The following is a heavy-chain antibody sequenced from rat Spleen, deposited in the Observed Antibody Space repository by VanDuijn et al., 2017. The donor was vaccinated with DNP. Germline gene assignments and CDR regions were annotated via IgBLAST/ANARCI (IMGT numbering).Heavy chain of an antibody. D-gene: IGHD1-1*01. CDR3: ARQLSGPDF. J-gene: IGHJ2*01. V-gene: IGHV5-7*01. CDR1: GFTFSDYN. Sequence: EVLLVESGGGLVQPGRSLKVSCSASGFTFSDYNMAWIRQAPKKGLEWVTTIHSDGSATYYRDSVKGRFTISRDNAKSTLYLQMDSLRSEDTATYYCARQLSGPDFWGQGVMVTVSS. CDR2: IHSDGSAT.